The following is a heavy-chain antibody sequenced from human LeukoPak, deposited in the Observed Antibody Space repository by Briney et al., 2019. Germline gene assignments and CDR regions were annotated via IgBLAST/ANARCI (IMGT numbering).Heavy chain of an antibody. Sequence: SETLSLTCAVYGGSFSGYYWSWVRQPPGKGLEWIGEIYHSGSTNYNPSLKSRVTISVDKSKNQFSLKLSSVTAADTAVYYCARDPGIAAAGWFDYWGQGTLVTVSS. CDR3: ARDPGIAAAGWFDY. V-gene: IGHV4-34*01. D-gene: IGHD6-13*01. CDR2: IYHSGST. CDR1: GGSFSGYY. J-gene: IGHJ4*02.